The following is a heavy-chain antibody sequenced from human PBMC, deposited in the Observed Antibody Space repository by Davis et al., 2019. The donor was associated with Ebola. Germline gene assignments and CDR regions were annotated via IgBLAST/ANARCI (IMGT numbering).Heavy chain of an antibody. D-gene: IGHD4-11*01. CDR2: MNPNSGNT. V-gene: IGHV1-18*01. J-gene: IGHJ4*02. CDR3: ARDLVVDYSNYASCPGL. Sequence: ASVKVSCKASGGTFSSYAISWVRQATGQGLEWMGWMNPNSGNTGYAQKLQGRVTMTTDTSTSTAYMELRSLRSDDTAVYYCARDLVVDYSNYASCPGLWGQGTLVTVSS. CDR1: GGTFSSYA.